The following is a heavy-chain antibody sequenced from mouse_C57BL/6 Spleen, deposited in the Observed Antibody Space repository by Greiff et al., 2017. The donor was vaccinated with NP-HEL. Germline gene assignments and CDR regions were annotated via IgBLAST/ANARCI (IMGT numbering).Heavy chain of an antibody. J-gene: IGHJ2*01. CDR1: GYTFTSYW. CDR2: IDPSDSYT. CDR3: ARRGDEAGFDY. V-gene: IGHV1-59*01. Sequence: QVQLQQPGAELVRPGTSVKLSCKASGYTFTSYWMHWVKQRPGQGLEWIGVIDPSDSYTNYNQKFKGKATLTVDTSSSTAYMQHSSLTSEDSAVYYCARRGDEAGFDYWGQGTTLTVSS.